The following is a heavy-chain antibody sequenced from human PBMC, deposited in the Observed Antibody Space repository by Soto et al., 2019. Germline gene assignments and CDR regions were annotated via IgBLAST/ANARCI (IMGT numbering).Heavy chain of an antibody. Sequence: SETLSLTCAVYGGSFSGYYWSWIRQPPGKGLEWIGEINHSGSTNYNPSLKSRVTISVDTSKNQFSLKLSSVTAADTAVYYCARGPPRITIFGVVISTNNWFDPWGQGALVTVSS. CDR2: INHSGST. J-gene: IGHJ5*02. V-gene: IGHV4-34*01. CDR1: GGSFSGYY. D-gene: IGHD3-3*01. CDR3: ARGPPRITIFGVVISTNNWFDP.